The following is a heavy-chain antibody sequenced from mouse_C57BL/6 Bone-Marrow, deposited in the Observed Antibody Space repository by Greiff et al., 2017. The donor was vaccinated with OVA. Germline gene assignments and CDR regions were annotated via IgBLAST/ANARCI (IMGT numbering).Heavy chain of an antibody. D-gene: IGHD1-1*01. CDR1: GFNIKDDY. CDR3: TYGSSYN. CDR2: IDPENGDT. V-gene: IGHV14-4*01. Sequence: VQLKESGAELVRPGASVKLSCTASGFNIKDDYMHWVKQRPEQGLEWIGWIDPENGDTEYASKFQGKATITADTSSNTAYLQLSSLTSEDTAVYYCTYGSSYNWGQGTTLTVSS. J-gene: IGHJ2*01.